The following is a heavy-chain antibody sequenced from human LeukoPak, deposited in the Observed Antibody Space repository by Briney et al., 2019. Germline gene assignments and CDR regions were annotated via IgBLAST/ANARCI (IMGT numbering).Heavy chain of an antibody. CDR1: GYTFTGYY. Sequence: GASVKVSCKASGYTFTGYYMHWVRQSPGQGLEWMGWINPNSGGTNYAQKFQGRVTMTRDTSISTAYMELSSLRSEDTAVYYCAIDLTAMVLYYFDYWGQGTLVTVSS. D-gene: IGHD5-18*01. CDR3: AIDLTAMVLYYFDY. J-gene: IGHJ4*02. V-gene: IGHV1-2*02. CDR2: INPNSGGT.